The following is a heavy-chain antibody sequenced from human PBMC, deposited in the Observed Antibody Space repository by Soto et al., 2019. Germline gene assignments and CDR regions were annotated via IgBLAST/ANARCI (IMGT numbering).Heavy chain of an antibody. CDR2: IYYGGST. Sequence: SETLSLTCTVSGGSISSYYWSWIRQPPGKGLEWIGYIYYGGSTNYNPSLKSRVTISVDTSKNQFSLKLRSVTVADTAVYYCARVWGGAFDFWGQGTMVTVSS. J-gene: IGHJ3*01. CDR1: GGSISSYY. V-gene: IGHV4-59*01. CDR3: ARVWGGAFDF. D-gene: IGHD3-10*01.